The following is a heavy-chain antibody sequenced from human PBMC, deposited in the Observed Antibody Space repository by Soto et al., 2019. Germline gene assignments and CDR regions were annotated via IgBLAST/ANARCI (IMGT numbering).Heavy chain of an antibody. CDR3: ARFSSGSPFDY. CDR1: GYSISSGYY. D-gene: IGHD1-26*01. J-gene: IGHJ4*02. Sequence: LSLTCAVSGYSISSGYYWGWIRQPPGKGLEWIGSIYHSGSTYYNPSLKSRVTISVDTSKNQFSLKLSSVTAADTAVYYCARFSSGSPFDYWGQGTLVTVSS. CDR2: IYHSGST. V-gene: IGHV4-38-2*01.